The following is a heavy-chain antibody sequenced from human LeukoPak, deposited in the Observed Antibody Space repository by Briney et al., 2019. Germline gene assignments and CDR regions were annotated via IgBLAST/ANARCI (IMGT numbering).Heavy chain of an antibody. CDR3: ARSDNWGRFFFDL. CDR2: VYYSGST. J-gene: IGHJ2*01. V-gene: IGHV4-39*01. CDR1: GASISRTSYY. Sequence: SETLSLTCTVSGASISRTSYYWGWIRQTPGKGLEWIGTVYYSGSTYYNPSLKSRVTISVDTSKNQFSLKLSSVTAADTAVYYRARSDNWGRFFFDLWGRGTLVTVSS. D-gene: IGHD7-27*01.